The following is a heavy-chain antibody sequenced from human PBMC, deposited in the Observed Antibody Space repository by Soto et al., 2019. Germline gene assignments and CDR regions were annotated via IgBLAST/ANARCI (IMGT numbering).Heavy chain of an antibody. CDR1: GYTFTSYG. D-gene: IGHD3-16*01. J-gene: IGHJ4*02. V-gene: IGHV1-18*01. CDR2: ISAYNGNT. CDR3: AREDASRSYADY. Sequence: QVQLVQSGAEVKKPGASVKVSCKASGYTFTSYGISWVRQAPGQGLEWMGWISAYNGNTNYAQKLQGRVTMTTDTSTSKGYMELRSLRSDDTAGYYCAREDASRSYADYWGQGTLVTVSS.